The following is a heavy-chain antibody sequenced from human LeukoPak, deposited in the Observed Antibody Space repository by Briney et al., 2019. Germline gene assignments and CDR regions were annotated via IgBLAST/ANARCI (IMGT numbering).Heavy chain of an antibody. J-gene: IGHJ6*02. V-gene: IGHV1-18*01. CDR3: ARDTIYCTNGVCYYYYYGMDV. D-gene: IGHD2-8*01. CDR1: GYTFTSYG. CDR2: ISAYNGNT. Sequence: ASVKVSCKASGYTFTSYGISWVRQAPGQGLEWMGWISAYNGNTNYAQKLQGRVTMTTDTSTSTAYMELRSLRSDDTAVYYCARDTIYCTNGVCYYYYYGMDVWGQGTTVTVSS.